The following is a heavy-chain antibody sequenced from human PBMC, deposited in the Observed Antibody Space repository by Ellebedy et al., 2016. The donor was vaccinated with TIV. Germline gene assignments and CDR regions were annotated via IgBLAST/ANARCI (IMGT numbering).Heavy chain of an antibody. J-gene: IGHJ4*02. CDR3: SRDPKPKTTRVTAGVN. D-gene: IGHD4-17*01. CDR2: ISTSGYAK. Sequence: GGSLRLSCAASGFTFSSYNMNWVRQAPGKGLEWVSHISTSGYAKYYAESVKGRFTISRDNAKNSLYLQMNSLRAEDTAVYYCSRDPKPKTTRVTAGVNWGRGTLVTVSS. CDR1: GFTFSSYN. V-gene: IGHV3-48*01.